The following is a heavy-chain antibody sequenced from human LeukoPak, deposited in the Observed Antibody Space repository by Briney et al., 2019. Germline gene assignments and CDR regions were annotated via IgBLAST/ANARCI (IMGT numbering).Heavy chain of an antibody. CDR3: ARLGWDDAFDI. Sequence: SETLSLTCAVYGGSFSGYYWSWIRQPPGKGLEWIGEINHSGSTNYNPSLKSRVTISVDTSKNQFSLKLGSVTAADTAVYYCARLGWDDAFDIWGQGTMVTVSS. J-gene: IGHJ3*02. CDR2: INHSGST. D-gene: IGHD1-26*01. V-gene: IGHV4-34*01. CDR1: GGSFSGYY.